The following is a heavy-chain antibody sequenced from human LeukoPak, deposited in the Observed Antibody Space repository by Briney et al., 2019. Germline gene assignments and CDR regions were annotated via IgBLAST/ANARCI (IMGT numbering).Heavy chain of an antibody. Sequence: GGSLRLSCAASGFTFSSYSMNWVRQAPGKGLEWVSAISGSGGSTYYADSVKGRFTISRDNSKNTLFLQMNSLRPEDTAVYYCATEQWLDGNAFDIWGQGTMVTVSS. CDR2: ISGSGGST. D-gene: IGHD6-19*01. CDR3: ATEQWLDGNAFDI. CDR1: GFTFSSYS. V-gene: IGHV3-23*01. J-gene: IGHJ3*02.